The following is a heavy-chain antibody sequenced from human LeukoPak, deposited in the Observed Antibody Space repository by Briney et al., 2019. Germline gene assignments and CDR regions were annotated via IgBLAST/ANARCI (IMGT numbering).Heavy chain of an antibody. CDR2: IYHSGST. V-gene: IGHV4-38-2*02. J-gene: IGHJ4*02. CDR1: GYSISSGYY. Sequence: PSETLSLTCTVSGYSISSGYYWGWIRPPPGKGLEWIGTIYHSGSTYFNPSLESRVTMSIDTSKNQFSLKLTSVTAADTAVYYCARDKGYYGSGIGSKFDYWGQGTLVTVSS. D-gene: IGHD3-10*01. CDR3: ARDKGYYGSGIGSKFDY.